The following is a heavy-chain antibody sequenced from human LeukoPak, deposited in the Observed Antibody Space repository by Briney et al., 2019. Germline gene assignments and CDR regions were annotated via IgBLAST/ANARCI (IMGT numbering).Heavy chain of an antibody. V-gene: IGHV4-59*01. CDR2: IYYSGNT. CDR3: ARGKWELDY. Sequence: PSETLSLTCTVSGGSNSGYYWTWIRQPPGKGLEWIGNIYYSGNTNYNPSLKSRVTISVDTSKNQFSLKLSSVTAADTAVYFCARGKWELDYWGQGTLVTVSP. J-gene: IGHJ4*02. D-gene: IGHD1-26*01. CDR1: GGSNSGYY.